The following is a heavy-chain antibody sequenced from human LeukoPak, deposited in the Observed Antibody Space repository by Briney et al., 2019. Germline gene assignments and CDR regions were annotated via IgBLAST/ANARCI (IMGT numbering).Heavy chain of an antibody. CDR1: GFTFSSYG. V-gene: IGHV3-33*01. CDR2: IWYDGSNK. CDR3: ARDTAMGNWYFDL. D-gene: IGHD5-18*01. J-gene: IGHJ2*01. Sequence: GGSLRLSCAASGFTFSSYGMHWVRQAPGKGLEWVAVIWYDGSNKYYADSVKGRFTISRDNSKNTLYLQMNSLRAEDTAVYYCARDTAMGNWYFDLWGRDTLVTVSS.